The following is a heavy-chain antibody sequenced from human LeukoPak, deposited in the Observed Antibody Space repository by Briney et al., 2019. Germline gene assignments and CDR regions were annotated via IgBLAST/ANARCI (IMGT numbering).Heavy chain of an antibody. V-gene: IGHV1-24*01. J-gene: IGHJ2*01. D-gene: IGHD6-6*01. Sequence: ASVKVSCKVPGSTLSDLSIHWVRQAPGKGLEYVGGSDPEDGETFHAQNFQGRITMTEDTSIDTAYMELSSLRSEDTAVYYCVTDRARLFWYFDVWGRGTLVTVSS. CDR2: SDPEDGET. CDR3: VTDRARLFWYFDV. CDR1: GSTLSDLS.